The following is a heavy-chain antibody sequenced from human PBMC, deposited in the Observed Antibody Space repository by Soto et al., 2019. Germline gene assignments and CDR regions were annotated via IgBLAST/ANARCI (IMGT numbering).Heavy chain of an antibody. J-gene: IGHJ6*02. D-gene: IGHD2-8*02. CDR3: ARDWTGNTCPCLDV. V-gene: IGHV3-23*01. CDR1: GFTFSNYA. Sequence: ESGGGLVQPGGSLRLSCAASGFTFSNYALTWVRQSPGKGLEWVSTSGGGGGTTYYADSVKGRFTISRDNSKNTLSLQMSSLRVEDTAIYYCARDWTGNTCPCLDVWGQGTTVSVSS. CDR2: SGGGGGTT.